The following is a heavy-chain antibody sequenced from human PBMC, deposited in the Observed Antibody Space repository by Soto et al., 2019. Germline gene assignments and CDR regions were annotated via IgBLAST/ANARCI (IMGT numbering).Heavy chain of an antibody. CDR1: GFTFSSYG. J-gene: IGHJ4*02. CDR2: IWYDGSNK. Sequence: GSLRLSCAASGFTFSSYGMHWVRQAPGKGLEWVAVIWYDGSNKYYADSVKGRFTISRDNSKNTLYLQMNSLRAEDTAVYYCARDQGDFGAPYYFDYWGQGTLVTVSS. V-gene: IGHV3-33*01. CDR3: ARDQGDFGAPYYFDY. D-gene: IGHD3-3*01.